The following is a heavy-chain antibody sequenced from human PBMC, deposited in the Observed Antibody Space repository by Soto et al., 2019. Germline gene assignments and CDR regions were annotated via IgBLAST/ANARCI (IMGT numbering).Heavy chain of an antibody. CDR2: INSDGSST. Sequence: GGSLRLSCAASGFTFSSYWMHWVRQAPGKGLVWVSRINSDGSSTSYADSVKGRLTISRDNAKNTLYLQMNSLRAEDTAVYYCARVRITVTRFRTADYWGQGTLVTVSS. D-gene: IGHD4-4*01. CDR1: GFTFSSYW. CDR3: ARVRITVTRFRTADY. J-gene: IGHJ4*02. V-gene: IGHV3-74*01.